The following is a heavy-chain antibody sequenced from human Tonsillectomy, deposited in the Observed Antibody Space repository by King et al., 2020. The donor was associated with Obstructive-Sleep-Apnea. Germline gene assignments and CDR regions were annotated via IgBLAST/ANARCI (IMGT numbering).Heavy chain of an antibody. J-gene: IGHJ4*02. D-gene: IGHD3-22*01. CDR1: GGSIDSYY. CDR3: ARESRRNYHISGYRFDY. V-gene: IGHV4-59*01. CDR2: IYYNGIT. Sequence: QMQLQESGPGLVKPSETLSLTCTVSGGSIDSYYWTWIRQSPGRGLEWIGYIYYNGITNYNPSLKSRVTMSVDASRNQFSLKLSSVTTADTAVYFCARESRRNYHISGYRFDYWGQGTLVTVSS.